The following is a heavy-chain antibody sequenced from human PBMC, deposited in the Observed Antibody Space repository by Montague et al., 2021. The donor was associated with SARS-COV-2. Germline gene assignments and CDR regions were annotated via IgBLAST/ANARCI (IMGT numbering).Heavy chain of an antibody. CDR3: ARRYCSSTSCTNDY. Sequence: SLRLSCAASGFTFSRYEMNWVRQAPGKGLEWVSYISSSGGTMFYADSVKGRFSISRDNAKNSLYLQMNSLRVEDTAVYYCARRYCSSTSCTNDYWGQGTLVTVSS. J-gene: IGHJ4*02. CDR2: ISSSGGTM. CDR1: GFTFSRYE. V-gene: IGHV3-48*03. D-gene: IGHD2-2*01.